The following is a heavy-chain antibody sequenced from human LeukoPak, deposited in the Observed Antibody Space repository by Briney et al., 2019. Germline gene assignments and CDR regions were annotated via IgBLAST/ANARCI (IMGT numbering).Heavy chain of an antibody. J-gene: IGHJ4*02. CDR2: ISSSGSTI. D-gene: IGHD3-22*01. V-gene: IGHV3-48*03. CDR3: ARSVYDSSGYYHLNDY. Sequence: GGSLRLSCAASGFTFSSYEMNWVRQAPGKGLEWVSYISSSGSTIYYADSVKGRFTISRDNAKNSLYLQMNSLRAEDTAVYYCARSVYDSSGYYHLNDYWGQGTLVTVSS. CDR1: GFTFSSYE.